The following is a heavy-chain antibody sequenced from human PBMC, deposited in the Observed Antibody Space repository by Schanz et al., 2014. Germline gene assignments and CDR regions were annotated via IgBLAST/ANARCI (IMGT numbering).Heavy chain of an antibody. D-gene: IGHD3-3*02. Sequence: QVQLQQWGAGLLKPSETLSLTCAVYGGPFSGYFWSWIRQSPGKGLQWIGEIHHSGSIIYNPSLRSGVPISMDTSKNQFFLKVTSVTAADPAVYYCARHLVNAYGMDVWGQGTAVTVSS. J-gene: IGHJ6*02. CDR3: ARHLVNAYGMDV. V-gene: IGHV4-34*01. CDR2: IHHSGSI. CDR1: GGPFSGYF.